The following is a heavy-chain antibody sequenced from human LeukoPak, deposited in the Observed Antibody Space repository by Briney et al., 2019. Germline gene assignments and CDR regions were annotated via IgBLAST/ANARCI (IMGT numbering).Heavy chain of an antibody. CDR1: GGSFSGYY. CDR2: INHSGST. Sequence: SETLSLTCAVYGGSFSGYYWSWIRQPPGKGVEWIGEINHSGSTNYNPSLKGRVTISVDTSKNQFSLKLSSVTAADTAVYYCARGGGYSSSWSVYWGQGTLVTVSS. J-gene: IGHJ4*02. CDR3: ARGGGYSSSWSVY. V-gene: IGHV4-34*01. D-gene: IGHD6-13*01.